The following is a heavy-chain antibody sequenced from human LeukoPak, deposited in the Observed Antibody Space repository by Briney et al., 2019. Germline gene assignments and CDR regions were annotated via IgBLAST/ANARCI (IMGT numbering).Heavy chain of an antibody. D-gene: IGHD6-19*01. CDR3: ARHHSSGWGA. CDR2: ISSSSSYI. J-gene: IGHJ5*02. V-gene: IGHV3-21*01. Sequence: GGSLRLSCAASGFTFSSYSMNWVRQAPGKGLEWVSSISSSSSYIYYADSVKGRFTISRDNAKNPLYLQMNSLRAEDTAVYYCARHHSSGWGAWGQGTLVTVSS. CDR1: GFTFSSYS.